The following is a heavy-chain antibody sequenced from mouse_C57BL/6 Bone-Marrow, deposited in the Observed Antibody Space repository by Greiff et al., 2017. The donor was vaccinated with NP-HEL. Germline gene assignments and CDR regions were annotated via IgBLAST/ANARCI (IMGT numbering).Heavy chain of an antibody. Sequence: EVMLVESGGDLVKPGGSLKLSCAASGFTFSSYGMSWVRQTPDKRLEWVATISSGGSYTYYPDSVKGRFTISRDNAKNTLYLQMSSRKSEDTAMYYCARQDGYHWYFDVWGTGTTVTVSS. CDR2: ISSGGSYT. J-gene: IGHJ1*03. CDR1: GFTFSSYG. D-gene: IGHD2-3*01. V-gene: IGHV5-6*01. CDR3: ARQDGYHWYFDV.